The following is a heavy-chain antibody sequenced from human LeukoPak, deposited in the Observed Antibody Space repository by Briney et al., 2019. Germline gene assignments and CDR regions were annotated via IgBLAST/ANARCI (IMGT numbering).Heavy chain of an antibody. CDR3: VRDLFGRDRRPFDC. CDR2: INDNSDTI. J-gene: IGHJ4*02. V-gene: IGHV3-48*04. D-gene: IGHD3-16*01. CDR1: GFAFSHYS. Sequence: GGSLRLSCAASGFAFSHYSMHWVRQAPGKGLECVSYINDNSDTIFYADSVKGRFTISRDNAKNSLYLQMNSLGAEDTAVYYCVRDLFGRDRRPFDCWGQGTLVTVSS.